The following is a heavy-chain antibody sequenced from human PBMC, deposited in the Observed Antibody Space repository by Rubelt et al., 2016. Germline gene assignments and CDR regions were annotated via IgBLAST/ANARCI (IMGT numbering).Heavy chain of an antibody. CDR1: GFTFSSYA. CDR3: AKDRHIYGSSPFDY. V-gene: IGHV3-23*04. D-gene: IGHD5-18*01. J-gene: IGHJ4*02. Sequence: EEQLVESGGGLVQPGGSLRLSCAASGFTFSSYAMSWVRQAPGKGLEWVSGISASGYSTYYADSVKGRFTISSDSSKNTLYLQMNSLRAEDTAVYYCAKDRHIYGSSPFDYWGQGTLVTVSS. CDR2: ISASGYST.